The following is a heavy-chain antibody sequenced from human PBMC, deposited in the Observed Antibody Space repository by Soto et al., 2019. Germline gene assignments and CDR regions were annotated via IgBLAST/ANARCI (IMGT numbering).Heavy chain of an antibody. D-gene: IGHD2-2*01. CDR2: INHSGST. CDR1: GGSFSGYY. CDR3: ARGPSAVVVVPAADADDY. Sequence: SETLSLTCAVYGGSFSGYYWSWIRQPPGKGLEWIGEINHSGSTNYNPSIKSRVTISVDTSKNQLSLKLSSVTAADTAVYYCARGPSAVVVVPAADADDYWGQGTLVTVSS. V-gene: IGHV4-34*01. J-gene: IGHJ4*02.